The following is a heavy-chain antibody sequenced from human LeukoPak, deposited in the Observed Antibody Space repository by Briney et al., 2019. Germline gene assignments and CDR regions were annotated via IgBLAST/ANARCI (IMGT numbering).Heavy chain of an antibody. J-gene: IGHJ4*02. CDR2: IFYSGST. V-gene: IGHV4-39*07. D-gene: IGHD3-10*01. CDR1: SGSISTSNYY. Sequence: SETLSLTCTVSSGSISTSNYYWGWVRQPPGKALEWIGNIFYSGSTYYSPSLKSRVTISLDTSRNQFSLKLSSVTAADTAVYYCARGLGIYGSGSYYQGYWGQGTLVTVSS. CDR3: ARGLGIYGSGSYYQGY.